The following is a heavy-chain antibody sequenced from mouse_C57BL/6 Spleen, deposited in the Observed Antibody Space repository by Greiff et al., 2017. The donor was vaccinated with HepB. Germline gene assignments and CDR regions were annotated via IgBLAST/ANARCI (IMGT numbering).Heavy chain of an antibody. CDR1: GFSLSTSGMG. CDR2: IYWDDDK. V-gene: IGHV8-12*01. J-gene: IGHJ1*03. CDR3: ARRRDGYDFDV. Sequence: QVTLKESGPGLLQSSQSLSLTCSFSGFSLSTSGMGVSWIRQPSGKGLVWLAHIYWDDDKRYHPSLKSRLTISKDTSRNQVFLKITSVDTADTATYYCARRRDGYDFDVWGTGTTVTVSS. D-gene: IGHD2-3*01.